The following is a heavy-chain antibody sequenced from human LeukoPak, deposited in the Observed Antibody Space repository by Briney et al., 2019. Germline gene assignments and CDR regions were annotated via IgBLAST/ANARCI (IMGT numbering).Heavy chain of an antibody. CDR2: FDPEDGET. CDR1: GYTLTELS. V-gene: IGHV1-24*01. D-gene: IGHD6-13*01. J-gene: IGHJ4*02. Sequence: ASVKVSCKVSGYTLTELSMHWVRQAPGKGLEWMGGFDPEDGETIYAQKFQGGVTMTEDTSTDTAYMELSSLRSEDTAVYYCAADIEQLVRFDYWGQGTLVTVSS. CDR3: AADIEQLVRFDY.